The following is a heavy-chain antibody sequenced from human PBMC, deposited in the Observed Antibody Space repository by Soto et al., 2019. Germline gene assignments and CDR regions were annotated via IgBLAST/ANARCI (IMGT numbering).Heavy chain of an antibody. CDR3: ASSSSDHLRSFDY. J-gene: IGHJ4*02. V-gene: IGHV1-69*02. D-gene: IGHD6-6*01. Sequence: GASVKVSCKASGGTFSSYTISWVRQAPGQGLEWMGRIIPILGIANYAQKFQGRVTITADKSTSTAYMELSSLRSEDTAVYYCASSSSDHLRSFDYWGQGTLVTVSS. CDR2: IIPILGIA. CDR1: GGTFSSYT.